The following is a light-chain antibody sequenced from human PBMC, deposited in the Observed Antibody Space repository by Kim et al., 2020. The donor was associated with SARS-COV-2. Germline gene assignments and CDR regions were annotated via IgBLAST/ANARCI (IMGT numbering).Light chain of an antibody. CDR3: CSYAGNYMVV. J-gene: IGLJ2*01. CDR2: EVS. Sequence: GQTVTIACTGTNKDVGGYKFVSWYQQHPGKAPKLMIYEVSERPSGVPDRFSGYKSDNTASLTISGLQAEDEADYYCCSYAGNYMVVFGGGTQLTVL. CDR1: NKDVGGYKF. V-gene: IGLV2-11*01.